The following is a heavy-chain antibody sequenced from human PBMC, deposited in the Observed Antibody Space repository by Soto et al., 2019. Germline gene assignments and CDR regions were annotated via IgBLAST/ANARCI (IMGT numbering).Heavy chain of an antibody. CDR1: GYTFTTFG. D-gene: IGHD3-3*01. CDR2: ISANNGNT. Sequence: QVRLVQSGPEVKKPGASVKVSCKASGYTFTTFGISWVRQAPGQGLEWVGWISANNGNTKYSQKFQGRVSWTTETSASTAYRDLMSLRSDNTAVSYWARSAPFDIYAITPLEFWGQGTLVTVSS. V-gene: IGHV1-18*01. J-gene: IGHJ4*02. CDR3: ARSAPFDIYAITPLEF.